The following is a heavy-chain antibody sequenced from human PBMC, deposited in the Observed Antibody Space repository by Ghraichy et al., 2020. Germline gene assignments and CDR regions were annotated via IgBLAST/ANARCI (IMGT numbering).Heavy chain of an antibody. D-gene: IGHD3-22*01. CDR3: ARGFPYYYDSSGYLYNWFDP. V-gene: IGHV4-30-2*01. CDR1: GGSISSGGYS. Sequence: SQTLSLTCAVSGGSISSGGYSWSWIRQPPGKGLEWIGYIYHSGSTYYNPSLKSRVTISVDRSKNQFSLKLSSVTAADTAVYYCARGFPYYYDSSGYLYNWFDPWGQGTLVTVSS. J-gene: IGHJ5*02. CDR2: IYHSGST.